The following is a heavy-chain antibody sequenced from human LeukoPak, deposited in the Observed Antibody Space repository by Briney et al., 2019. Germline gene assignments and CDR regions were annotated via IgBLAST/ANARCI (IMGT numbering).Heavy chain of an antibody. CDR2: IRYDGSNK. CDR3: AKDPLRIQRWAHYFDY. D-gene: IGHD5-18*01. V-gene: IGHV3-30*02. J-gene: IGHJ4*02. CDR1: GFTFRTYG. Sequence: GGSLRLSCAASGFTFRTYGMHWVRQAPGKGLEWVAFIRYDGSNKYYADSVKGRFTISRDNSKNTLYLQMNSLRAGDTAVYYCAKDPLRIQRWAHYFDYWGQGTLVTVSS.